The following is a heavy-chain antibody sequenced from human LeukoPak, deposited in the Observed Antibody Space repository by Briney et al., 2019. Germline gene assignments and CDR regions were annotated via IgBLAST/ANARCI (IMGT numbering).Heavy chain of an antibody. Sequence: SETLSLTCAVHGGSFSGYYWSWIRQPPGKGLEWIGEINHSGSTNYNPSLKSRVTISVDTSKNQFSLKLSSVTAADTAVYYCARSGRQLLWSDWFDPWGQGTLVTVSS. D-gene: IGHD2-2*01. CDR1: GGSFSGYY. CDR2: INHSGST. CDR3: ARSGRQLLWSDWFDP. V-gene: IGHV4-34*01. J-gene: IGHJ5*02.